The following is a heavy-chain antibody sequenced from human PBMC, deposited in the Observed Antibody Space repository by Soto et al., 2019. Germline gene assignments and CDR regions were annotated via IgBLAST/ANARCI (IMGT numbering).Heavy chain of an antibody. CDR2: ITDSSSDT. J-gene: IGHJ4*02. V-gene: IGHV3-23*01. D-gene: IGHD2-2*01. CDR1: GFTFNNYA. Sequence: EVQLLESGGALVQPGGSLRLSCAASGFTFNNYAMGWVRQAPGKGLEWVSAITDSSSDTYYLDSVKGRFTISRDNSKNTLYLQMNSLRAEDTVIYYCAKLGSSSWSPHYYFDYWGQGTLVTVSS. CDR3: AKLGSSSWSPHYYFDY.